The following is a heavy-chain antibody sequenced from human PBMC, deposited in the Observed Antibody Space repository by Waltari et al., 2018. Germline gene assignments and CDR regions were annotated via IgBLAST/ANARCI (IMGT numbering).Heavy chain of an antibody. D-gene: IGHD3-3*01. J-gene: IGHJ6*02. CDR1: GGSFSGYY. V-gene: IGHV4-34*01. CDR2: INHSGST. CDR3: ARTGVTICGVVTQRRGMDV. Sequence: QVQLQQWGAGLLKPSETLSLTCAVYGGSFSGYYWSWIRQPPGKGLEWIGEINHSGSTNYNPSLKSRVTRSVDTSKNQFSLKLSSVTAADTAVYYCARTGVTICGVVTQRRGMDVWGQGTTVTVSS.